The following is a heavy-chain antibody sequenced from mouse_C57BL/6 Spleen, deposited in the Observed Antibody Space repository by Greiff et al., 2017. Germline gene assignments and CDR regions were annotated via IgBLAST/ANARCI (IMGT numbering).Heavy chain of an antibody. CDR2: INPSSGYT. CDR3: ASGGYYVSWFAY. D-gene: IGHD2-3*01. Sequence: QVQLQQSGAELARPGASVKMSCKASGYTFTRYTMHWVKQRPGQGLEWIGYINPSSGYTKYNQKFKDKATLTADKSSSTAYMQLSSLTSEDSAVYYCASGGYYVSWFAYWGQGTLVTVSA. V-gene: IGHV1-4*01. CDR1: GYTFTRYT. J-gene: IGHJ3*01.